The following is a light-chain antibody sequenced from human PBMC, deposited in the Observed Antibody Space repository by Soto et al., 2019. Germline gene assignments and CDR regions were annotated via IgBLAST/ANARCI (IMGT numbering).Light chain of an antibody. V-gene: IGKV3-15*01. Sequence: EIVMTQSPATLSVSPGERATLSCRASQSVSSNLAWYQQKPGQAPRLLIYGASTRATGIPARFSGSGSGTEFTFTISSLQSEDFAVYYCQQYNNWPLTFGGGTKV. CDR1: QSVSSN. CDR3: QQYNNWPLT. J-gene: IGKJ4*01. CDR2: GAS.